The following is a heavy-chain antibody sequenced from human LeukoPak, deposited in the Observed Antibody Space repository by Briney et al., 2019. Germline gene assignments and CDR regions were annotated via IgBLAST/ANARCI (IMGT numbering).Heavy chain of an antibody. J-gene: IGHJ4*02. V-gene: IGHV3-23*01. CDR2: ISGSGGST. CDR3: AKAGLRFLEWLLYYFDY. CDR1: GFTFSSYA. D-gene: IGHD3-3*01. Sequence: PGGSLRLSRAASGFTFSSYAMSWVRQAPGKGLEWVSAISGSGGSTYYADSVKGRFTISRDNSKNTLYLQMNSLRAEDTAVYYCAKAGLRFLEWLLYYFDYWGQGTLVTVSS.